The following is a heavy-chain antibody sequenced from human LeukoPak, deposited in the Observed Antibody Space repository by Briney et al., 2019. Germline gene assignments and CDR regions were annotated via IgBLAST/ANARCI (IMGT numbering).Heavy chain of an antibody. CDR3: ARMARASYLNDAFDI. CDR2: VHYSGST. V-gene: IGHV4-59*08. D-gene: IGHD3-10*01. J-gene: IGHJ3*02. CDR1: GGSISTYY. Sequence: SETLPLTCTVSGGSISTYYWSWIRQPPGKGLDWIGYVHYSGSTSYNPSLKSRVTTSLDTSKNQFSLKLSSVTAADTALYYCARMARASYLNDAFDIWGQGTMVTVSS.